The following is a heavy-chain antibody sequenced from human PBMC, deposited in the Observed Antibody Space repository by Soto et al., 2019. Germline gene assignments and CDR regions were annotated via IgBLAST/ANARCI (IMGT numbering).Heavy chain of an antibody. J-gene: IGHJ6*02. CDR2: INPNSGGT. CDR3: ARVQWELLYYYGMDV. CDR1: GYTFTGYY. V-gene: IGHV1-2*02. D-gene: IGHD1-26*01. Sequence: SVKVSCKASGYTFTGYYMHWVRQAPGQGLEWMGWINPNSGGTNYAQKFQGRVTMTRDTSISTAYMELSRLRSDDTAVYYCARVQWELLYYYGMDVWGQGTTVTSP.